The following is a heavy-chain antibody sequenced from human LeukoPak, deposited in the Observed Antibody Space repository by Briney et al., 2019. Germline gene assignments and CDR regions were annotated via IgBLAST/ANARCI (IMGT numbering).Heavy chain of an antibody. V-gene: IGHV4-34*01. CDR2: MNPSGST. D-gene: IGHD3-22*01. CDR3: ARGRQDVTMIVVVMTAVSYYLDV. CDR1: GGSLSGYY. Sequence: SETLSLTCAVYGGSLSGYYWTWIRQTPGKGLEWIGEMNPSGSTNYNPSLKSRVTISVDTSKNQFSLKLSSVTAADTAVYYCARGRQDVTMIVVVMTAVSYYLDVWGKGTTVTVS. J-gene: IGHJ6*03.